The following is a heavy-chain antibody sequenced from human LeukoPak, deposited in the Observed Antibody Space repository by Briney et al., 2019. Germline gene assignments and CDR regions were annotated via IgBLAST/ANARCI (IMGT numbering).Heavy chain of an antibody. D-gene: IGHD6-13*01. V-gene: IGHV3-23*01. Sequence: GGSLRLSCAASGFTFSSYSMNWVRQAPGKGLEWVSAISGSGGSTYYADSVKGRFTISRDNSKNTLYLQMNSLRAEDTAVYYCAKDGDSSSPFGYWGQGTLVTVSS. CDR1: GFTFSSYS. J-gene: IGHJ4*02. CDR3: AKDGDSSSPFGY. CDR2: ISGSGGST.